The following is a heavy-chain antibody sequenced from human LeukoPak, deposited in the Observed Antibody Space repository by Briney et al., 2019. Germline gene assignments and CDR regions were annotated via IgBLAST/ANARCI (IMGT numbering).Heavy chain of an antibody. J-gene: IGHJ6*02. CDR3: ARDNWNYGSSMDV. CDR2: IYYSGST. Sequence: SETLSLTCTVSGGSISSSSHYWGWIRQPPGKGLEWIGYIYYSGSTNYNPSLKSRVTISVDTSKNQFSLKLSSVTAADTAVYYCARDNWNYGSSMDVWGQGTTVTVSS. V-gene: IGHV4-61*01. D-gene: IGHD1-7*01. CDR1: GGSISSSSHY.